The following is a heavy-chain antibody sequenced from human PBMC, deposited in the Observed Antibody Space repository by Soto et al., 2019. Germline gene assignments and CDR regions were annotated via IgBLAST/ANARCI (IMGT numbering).Heavy chain of an antibody. CDR3: ARGPSAMVLYNWFDP. J-gene: IGHJ5*02. CDR1: GYTFTSYY. D-gene: IGHD5-18*01. V-gene: IGHV1-46*01. CDR2: INPSGGST. Sequence: GASVKVSCKASGYTFTSYYMHWVRQAPGQGLEWMGIINPSGGSTSYAQKFQGRVTMTRXTXXSXXXMXLXXLRXEXTAVYYCARGPSAMVLYNWFDPWGQGTLVTVSS.